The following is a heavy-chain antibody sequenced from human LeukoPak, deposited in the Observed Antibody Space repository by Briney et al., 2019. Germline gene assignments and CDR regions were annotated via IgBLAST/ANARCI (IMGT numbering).Heavy chain of an antibody. CDR2: IYYSGST. CDR3: ARERSYYYYMDV. CDR1: GYSISSGYY. J-gene: IGHJ6*03. D-gene: IGHD6-6*01. Sequence: SETLSLTCAVSGYSISSGYYWSWIRQPPGKGLEWIGYIYYSGSTNYNPSLKSRVTISVDMSKNQFSLKLSAVTAADTAVYYCARERSYYYYMDVWGKGTTVTVSS. V-gene: IGHV4-61*01.